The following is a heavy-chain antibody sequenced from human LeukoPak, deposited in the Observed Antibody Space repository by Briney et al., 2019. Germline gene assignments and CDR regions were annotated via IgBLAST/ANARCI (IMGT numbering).Heavy chain of an antibody. CDR2: IYPGDSDT. CDR1: GYNFINNL. D-gene: IGHD5-24*01. Sequence: GESLPVSCQGSGYNFINNLIGWVGQMPGKGLDWMGIIYPGDSDTTYSPSFQGQVTISADKSISTAFLQWSSLKASDTAMYYCARPVEMSVNAFDIWGQGTMVTVSS. J-gene: IGHJ3*02. V-gene: IGHV5-51*01. CDR3: ARPVEMSVNAFDI.